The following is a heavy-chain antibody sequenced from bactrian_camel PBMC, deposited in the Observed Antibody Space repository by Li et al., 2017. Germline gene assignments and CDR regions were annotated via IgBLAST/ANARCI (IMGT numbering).Heavy chain of an antibody. CDR3: AARHCSSHEYNY. Sequence: QVQLVESGGGSVQPGGSLRLSCVDSQEPIDRHHCIGWFRQAPGQEREAVAAIYSGDGSAIYTDSAKGRFTISQDNASKTVVLQMNSLKTEDTAVYYCAARHCSSHEYNYWGQGTQVTVS. J-gene: IGHJ4*01. D-gene: IGHD2*01. CDR2: IYSGDGSA. CDR1: QEPIDRHHC. V-gene: IGHV3S54*01.